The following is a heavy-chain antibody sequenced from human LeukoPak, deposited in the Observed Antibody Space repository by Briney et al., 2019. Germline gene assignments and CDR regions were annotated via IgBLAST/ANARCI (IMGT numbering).Heavy chain of an antibody. J-gene: IGHJ4*02. Sequence: PSETLSLTCTVPGGSISSYYWSWIRQPPGKGLEWIGYISYSGSTNYNPSLKSRVTISVDTSKNQFSLKLTSVTAADTATYYCARTGGYSSPLGFWGQGTLVTVSS. CDR3: ARTGGYSSPLGF. V-gene: IGHV4-59*13. CDR2: ISYSGST. CDR1: GGSISSYY. D-gene: IGHD4-11*01.